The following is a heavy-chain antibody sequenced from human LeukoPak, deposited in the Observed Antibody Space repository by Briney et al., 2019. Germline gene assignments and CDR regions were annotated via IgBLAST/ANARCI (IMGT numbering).Heavy chain of an antibody. D-gene: IGHD2-15*01. V-gene: IGHV4-30-4*07. CDR2: IYYSGST. CDR3: ARGSSRISKVHFNS. Sequence: KSSQTLSLTCAVAGGSISSGGYSWSWVRQPPGKGLEWIGYIYYSGSTYYNPSLKSRVTISVGTSKNQFSLKLSSVTAADTAVYYCARGSSRISKVHFNSWGQGTLVTVSS. J-gene: IGHJ4*02. CDR1: GGSISSGGYS.